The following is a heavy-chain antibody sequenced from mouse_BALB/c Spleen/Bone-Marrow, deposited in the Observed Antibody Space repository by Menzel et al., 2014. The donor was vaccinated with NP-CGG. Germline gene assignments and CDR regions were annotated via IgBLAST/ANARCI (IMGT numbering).Heavy chain of an antibody. V-gene: IGHV3-5*02. D-gene: IGHD1-1*01. CDR2: IYYSGTI. Sequence: EVKLMESGPGLVKPSQTVSLTCTVTGISITTGNYRWSWIRQFPGNKLEWIGYIYYSGTITYNPSLTSRTTITRDTSXNQFFLEMNSLSAEDTATYYCARYLGAYFDYWGQGTTLTVSS. CDR3: ARYLGAYFDY. CDR1: GISITTGNYR. J-gene: IGHJ2*01.